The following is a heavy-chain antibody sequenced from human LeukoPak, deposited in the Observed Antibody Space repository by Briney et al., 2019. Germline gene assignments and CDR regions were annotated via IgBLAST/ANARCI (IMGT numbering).Heavy chain of an antibody. Sequence: SETLSLTCTVSGGSISSGGYYWSWIRQHLGKGLEWIGYINHSGTTYYNPSLKSRVTISVDTSKNHFSLMLRSVTAADTAVYYCANYGSGTYRFDPWGQGALVTVSS. D-gene: IGHD3-10*01. J-gene: IGHJ5*02. V-gene: IGHV4-31*03. CDR3: ANYGSGTYRFDP. CDR2: INHSGTT. CDR1: GGSISSGGYY.